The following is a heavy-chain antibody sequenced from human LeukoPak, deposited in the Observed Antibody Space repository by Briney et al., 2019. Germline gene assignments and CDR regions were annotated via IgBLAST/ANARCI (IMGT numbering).Heavy chain of an antibody. V-gene: IGHV4-4*07. CDR2: IYTSGST. CDR1: GGSFSSYY. Sequence: PSETLSLTCAVYGGSFSSYYWSWIRQPAGKGLEWIGRIYTSGSTNYNPSLKSRVTMSVDTSKNQFSLKLSSVTAADTAVYYCARDPSYSSGYYATGSYAFDIWGQGTMVTVSS. CDR3: ARDPSYSSGYYATGSYAFDI. D-gene: IGHD3-22*01. J-gene: IGHJ3*02.